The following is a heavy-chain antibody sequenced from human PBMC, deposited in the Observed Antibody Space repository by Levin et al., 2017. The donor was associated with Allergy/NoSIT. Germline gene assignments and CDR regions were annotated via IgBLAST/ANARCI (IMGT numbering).Heavy chain of an antibody. V-gene: IGHV4-39*01. Sequence: RASETLSLTCSVSGASITNDYYYWAWIRQPPGKELEWIGSISHTGTTYFKPSLKSRLTLSVDTSKNHFFLELTSVTAADTAIYYCAKQSHGYNYYFYFDYWGQGNQVTVSS. D-gene: IGHD5-24*01. J-gene: IGHJ4*02. CDR3: AKQSHGYNYYFYFDY. CDR2: ISHTGTT. CDR1: GASITNDYYY.